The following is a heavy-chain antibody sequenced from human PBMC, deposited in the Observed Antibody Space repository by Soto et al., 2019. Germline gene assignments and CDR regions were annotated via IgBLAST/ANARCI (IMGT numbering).Heavy chain of an antibody. D-gene: IGHD1-1*01. CDR2: ISAQNGNT. V-gene: IGHV1-18*01. CDR3: ARGRYGDY. Sequence: QVHLVQSGAEVKKPGASVKVSCKGSGYTFTTYGITWVRQAPGQGLEWMGWISAQNGNTNYAQKLQGRVTVTRDTSTSTAYMELRSLRADDTAVYYCARGRYGDYWGQGALVTVSS. J-gene: IGHJ4*02. CDR1: GYTFTTYG.